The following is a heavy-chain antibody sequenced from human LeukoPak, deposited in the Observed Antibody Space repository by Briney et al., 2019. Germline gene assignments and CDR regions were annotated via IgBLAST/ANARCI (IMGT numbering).Heavy chain of an antibody. CDR2: IIPIFGTA. CDR1: GGTFSSYA. D-gene: IGHD5-12*01. J-gene: IGHJ4*02. CDR3: ARDSGSGYDYSYFDY. V-gene: IGHV1-69*05. Sequence: GASVKVSCKASGGTFSSYAIIWVRQAPGQGLEWMGGIIPIFGTANYAQKFQGRVTITTDESTSTAYMELSSLRSEDTAVYYCARDSGSGYDYSYFDYWGQGTLVTVSS.